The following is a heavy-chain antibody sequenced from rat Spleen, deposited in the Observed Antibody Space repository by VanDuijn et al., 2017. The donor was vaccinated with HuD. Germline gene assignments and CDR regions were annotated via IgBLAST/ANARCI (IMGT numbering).Heavy chain of an antibody. CDR1: GYSITSSYR. CDR3: ARGELRVYLR. V-gene: IGHV3-3*01. CDR2: INSAGST. J-gene: IGHJ2*01. D-gene: IGHD1-9*01. Sequence: EVQLQESGPGLVKPSQSLSLTCSVTGYSITSSYRWNWIRKFPGNKLEWMGYINSAGSTNYNPSLKSRISITRDTSKNQFFLQVNSVTTEDTATYYCARGELRVYLRWGQGVMVTVSS.